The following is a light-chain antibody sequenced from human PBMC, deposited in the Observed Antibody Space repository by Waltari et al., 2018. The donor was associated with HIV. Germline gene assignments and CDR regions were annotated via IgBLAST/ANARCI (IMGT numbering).Light chain of an antibody. CDR2: EVS. Sequence: QSALTQPASVSVSPCQSLPLPCSGTCRDAGGYYSVSWYQHHPGNAPKLTIYEVSNRPSGVPNRFSGSKSGNTASLTISGLQAEDEADYYCSSYTSSSRWVFGGGTKLTVL. CDR3: SSYTSSSRWV. V-gene: IGLV2-14*01. CDR1: CRDAGGYYS. J-gene: IGLJ3*02.